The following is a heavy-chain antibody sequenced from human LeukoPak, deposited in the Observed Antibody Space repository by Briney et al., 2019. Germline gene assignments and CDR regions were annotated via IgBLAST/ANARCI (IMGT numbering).Heavy chain of an antibody. Sequence: GRSLTLSCAASGFDFSAYEMNWVRQAPGEGLEWVAYFAGSDTTTHYADSVKGRFTISRDNARNFLYLQMSNLRPEDTALYYCTTLGYHLDSWGQGTLVTVSS. CDR3: TTLGYHLDS. CDR1: GFDFSAYE. CDR2: FAGSDTTT. D-gene: IGHD3-22*01. V-gene: IGHV3-48*03. J-gene: IGHJ4*02.